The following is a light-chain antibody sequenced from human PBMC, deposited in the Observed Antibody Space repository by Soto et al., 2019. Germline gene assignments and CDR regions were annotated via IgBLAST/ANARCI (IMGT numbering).Light chain of an antibody. Sequence: SYEPTQPPSVSVAPGETARVTCGGNNIVTKSVHWYQQKPGQAPVLVIYYDSDRPSGIPERFSGSNSGNTATLTITRVEAGDEADYYCQVWDSSSDHVVFGGGTKLTVL. J-gene: IGLJ2*01. CDR3: QVWDSSSDHVV. CDR1: NIVTKS. CDR2: YDS. V-gene: IGLV3-21*04.